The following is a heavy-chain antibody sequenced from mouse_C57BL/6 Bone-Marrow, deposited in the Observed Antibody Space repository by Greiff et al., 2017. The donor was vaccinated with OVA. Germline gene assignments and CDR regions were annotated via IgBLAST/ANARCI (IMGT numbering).Heavy chain of an antibody. CDR3: ARIGDYYGSPWFAY. CDR1: GFSLSTIGMG. Sequence: QVTLKVSGPGILQPSQTLSLTCSLPGFSLSTIGMGVGWIRQPSGKGLEWLVHIWWDDDKYYNPALKSRLTISKDTSKNQVFLKIANVDTADTATYYCARIGDYYGSPWFAYWGQGTLVTVSA. CDR2: IWWDDDK. D-gene: IGHD1-1*01. V-gene: IGHV8-8*01. J-gene: IGHJ3*01.